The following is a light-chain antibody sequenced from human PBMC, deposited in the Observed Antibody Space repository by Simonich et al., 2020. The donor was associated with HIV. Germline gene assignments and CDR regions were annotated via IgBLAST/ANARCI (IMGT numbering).Light chain of an antibody. J-gene: IGLJ2*01. V-gene: IGLV1-44*01. CDR3: AAWDDSLNGV. CDR2: SNI. Sequence: QSVLTQPPSASGTPGQRVTISCSGSSSNIGSNTVNWYQQVRGTAPKLLISSNIQRPSGVPDRFSGSKSGTSAALAISGLQSGDEADYYCAAWDDSLNGVFGGGTRLTVL. CDR1: SSNIGSNT.